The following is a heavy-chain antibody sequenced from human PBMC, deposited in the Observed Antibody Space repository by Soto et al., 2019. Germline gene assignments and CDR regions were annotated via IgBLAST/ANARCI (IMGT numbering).Heavy chain of an antibody. Sequence: ESLKISCKGSGYSFTSYWISWVRQMPGKGLEWMGRIDPSDSYTNYSPSFQGHVTISADKSISTAYLQWSSLKASDTAMYYCARHGQDQNWNLFYYGMDVWGQGTTVTVSS. V-gene: IGHV5-10-1*01. CDR2: IDPSDSYT. J-gene: IGHJ6*02. CDR1: GYSFTSYW. D-gene: IGHD1-7*01. CDR3: ARHGQDQNWNLFYYGMDV.